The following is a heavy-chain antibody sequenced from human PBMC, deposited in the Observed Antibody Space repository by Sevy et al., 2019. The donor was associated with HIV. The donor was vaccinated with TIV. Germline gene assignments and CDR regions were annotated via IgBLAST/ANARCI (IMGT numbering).Heavy chain of an antibody. Sequence: GGSLRLSCAASGFTFSSYWMSWVRQAPGKGLEWVANIRQDGSEKYYVDSVKGRFTISRDNAKNSLYLQMNSLRAEDTAVYYWAIDQYFDWLLYGRPLDYWGQGTLVTVSS. V-gene: IGHV3-7*01. J-gene: IGHJ4*02. CDR1: GFTFSSYW. D-gene: IGHD3-9*01. CDR3: AIDQYFDWLLYGRPLDY. CDR2: IRQDGSEK.